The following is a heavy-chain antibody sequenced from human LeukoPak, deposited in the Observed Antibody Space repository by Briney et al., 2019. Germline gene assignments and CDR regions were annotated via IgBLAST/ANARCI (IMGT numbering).Heavy chain of an antibody. CDR2: INPSGGST. Sequence: RASVKGSCKASGYTLTSYYMHWVRQAPGQGLEWMGIINPSGGSTSYAQKFQGRVTMTRDTSTSTVYMELSSLRSEDTAVYYCVQGELWFGESSPPGYYYYGMDVWGQGTTVTVSS. CDR3: VQGELWFGESSPPGYYYYGMDV. D-gene: IGHD3-10*01. CDR1: GYTLTSYY. J-gene: IGHJ6*02. V-gene: IGHV1-46*01.